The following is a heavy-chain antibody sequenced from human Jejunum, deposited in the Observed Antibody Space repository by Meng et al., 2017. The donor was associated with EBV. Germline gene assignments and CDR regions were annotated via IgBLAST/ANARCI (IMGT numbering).Heavy chain of an antibody. J-gene: IGHJ5*02. CDR2: VDPQDDET. CDR3: ALVLRARFNYFDP. Sequence: EFQLIHGGAEVKKPGATVKTSCKVSRYIFSDYYIHWVRQAPGEGLEWMGLVDPQDDETLYAEKFQGRVTIPADTSPDTAYMELSSLRSEDTAIYYCALVLRARFNYFDPWGQGTLVTVSS. CDR1: RYIFSDYY. D-gene: IGHD4/OR15-4a*01. V-gene: IGHV1-69-2*01.